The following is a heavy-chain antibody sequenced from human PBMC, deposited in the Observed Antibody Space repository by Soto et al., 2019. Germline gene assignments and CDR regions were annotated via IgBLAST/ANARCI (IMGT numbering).Heavy chain of an antibody. Sequence: PSETLSLTCAVYGGSFSGYYWSWIRQPPGKGLEWIGYIYYSGSTNYNPSLKSRVTISVDTSKNPFSLKLSSVTAADTAVYYCEREGFSSSWYNNYGMDVGGQGPRVTVSS. CDR1: GGSFSGYY. D-gene: IGHD6-13*01. CDR3: EREGFSSSWYNNYGMDV. V-gene: IGHV4-59*01. J-gene: IGHJ6*02. CDR2: IYYSGST.